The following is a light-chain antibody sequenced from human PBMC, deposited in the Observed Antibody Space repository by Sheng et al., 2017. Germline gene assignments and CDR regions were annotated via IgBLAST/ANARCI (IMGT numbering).Light chain of an antibody. J-gene: IGKJ1*01. V-gene: IGKV2-30*02. CDR2: RVS. CDR3: LQGTYWPT. CDR1: QSLVHSNGNTY. Sequence: DVVMTQSPLSLSVTLGQPASISCRSSQSLVHSNGNTYLNWFQQRPGQSPRRLIYRVSNRDSGVPDRFSGSGSGTDFTLKISRVEAEDVGVYYCLQGTYWPTFGQGTKVEIE.